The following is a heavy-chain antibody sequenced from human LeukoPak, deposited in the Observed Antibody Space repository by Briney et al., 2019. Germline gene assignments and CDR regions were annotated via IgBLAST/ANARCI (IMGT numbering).Heavy chain of an antibody. J-gene: IGHJ4*02. Sequence: TGGSLRLSCAASGFTFSSFNMNWVRKAPGKGLEWVSSISSTSSLIWYADSLKGRFTISRDNAKNSLYLQMDSLRAEDTAVYYCARYNSGWNDYWGQGTLVTVSS. CDR2: ISSTSSLI. V-gene: IGHV3-21*01. CDR1: GFTFSSFN. D-gene: IGHD6-19*01. CDR3: ARYNSGWNDY.